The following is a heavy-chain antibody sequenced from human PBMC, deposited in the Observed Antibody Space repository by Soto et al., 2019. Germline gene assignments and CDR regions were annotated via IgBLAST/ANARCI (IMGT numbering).Heavy chain of an antibody. CDR2: ISGSGGST. CDR1: GFTFSTYA. CDR3: AKEPSPLFLPGYQGGYMDV. Sequence: GGSLRPSCAAPGFTFSTYAMSWVRQAPGKGLERVSAISGSGGSTYYADSVKGRFTISRDNSKNTLYLQMNSLRAEDTAVYYCAKEPSPLFLPGYQGGYMDVWGKGTTVTVSS. V-gene: IGHV3-23*01. D-gene: IGHD3-9*01. J-gene: IGHJ6*03.